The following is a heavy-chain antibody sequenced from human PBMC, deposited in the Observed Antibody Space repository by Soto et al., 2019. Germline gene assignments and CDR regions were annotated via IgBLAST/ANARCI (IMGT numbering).Heavy chain of an antibody. D-gene: IGHD3-22*01. V-gene: IGHV4-59*08. J-gene: IGHJ4*02. CDR2: IYYSGST. Sequence: NPSETLSLTCTVSGGSIGSYYGGWFRQPPGKGLEWIGYIYYSGSTTYHPSLKSRVTISVDTSKNQFSLNLTSVTAADTAVYYCARLGGYYQAFDQWGQGSLVTVSS. CDR3: ARLGGYYQAFDQ. CDR1: GGSIGSYY.